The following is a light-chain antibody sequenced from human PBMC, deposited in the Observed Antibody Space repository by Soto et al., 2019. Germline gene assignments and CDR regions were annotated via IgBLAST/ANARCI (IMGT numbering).Light chain of an antibody. V-gene: IGKV1-12*01. Sequence: SQMTQCRSSVSASVGSIVNITRRASQGINSWLAWYQQRSGKAPKLLIQAASSLQDGVPSRFSGSGSGTDFTLTIRSLQPEDFATYYCQHAKSFPGTFGQGTKVDIK. CDR2: AAS. CDR3: QHAKSFPGT. J-gene: IGKJ1*01. CDR1: QGINSW.